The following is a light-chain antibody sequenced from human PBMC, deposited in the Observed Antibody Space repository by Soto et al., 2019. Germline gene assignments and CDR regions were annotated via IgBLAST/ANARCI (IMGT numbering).Light chain of an antibody. CDR1: QSISSN. CDR2: GTS. J-gene: IGKJ4*01. Sequence: EIVMTQSPATLSVSPGERATLFCRASQSISSNLAWYQQKAGQAPRLLIYGTSTRSTGIPARFSGSGSGTEFTLTISSLQSEDFSVYYCQQYNNWPPLTFGGGTMVEIK. CDR3: QQYNNWPPLT. V-gene: IGKV3-15*01.